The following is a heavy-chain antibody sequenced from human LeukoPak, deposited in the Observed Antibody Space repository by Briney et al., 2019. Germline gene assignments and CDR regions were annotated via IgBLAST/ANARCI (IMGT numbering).Heavy chain of an antibody. CDR1: GYTFTAYY. D-gene: IGHD2-2*01. CDR2: INTKSDGT. J-gene: IGHJ3*01. Sequence: ASVNVSCKASGYTFTAYYIHWVRQAPGQGLEWMGYINTKSDGTIYAQKFQGRVTMARDTSISTVYMELSRLRFDDTAVYYCAKVMPGAFDLWGQGTVVTVSS. CDR3: AKVMPGAFDL. V-gene: IGHV1-2*02.